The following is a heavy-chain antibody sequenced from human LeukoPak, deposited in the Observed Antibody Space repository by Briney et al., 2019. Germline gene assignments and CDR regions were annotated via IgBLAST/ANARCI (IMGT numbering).Heavy chain of an antibody. J-gene: IGHJ4*02. CDR2: IYHSGST. CDR1: GGSISSYY. Sequence: PSETLSLTCTVSGGSISSYYWSWIRQPPGKGLEWIGYIYHSGSTYYNPSLKSRVTISVDRSKNQFSLKLSSVTVADTAVYYCARTTVVTVPGYFDYWGQGTLVTVSS. CDR3: ARTTVVTVPGYFDY. D-gene: IGHD4-23*01. V-gene: IGHV4-59*12.